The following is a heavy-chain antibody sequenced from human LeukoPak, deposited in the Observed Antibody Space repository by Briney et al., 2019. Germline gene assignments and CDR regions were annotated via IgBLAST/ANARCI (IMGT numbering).Heavy chain of an antibody. CDR1: GFTVSRNY. J-gene: IGHJ4*02. V-gene: IGHV3-7*04. CDR2: IEQDGSKK. D-gene: IGHD5-24*01. CDR3: TRVGYIDEGIDY. Sequence: PGGSLRLSCAASGFTVSRNYMTWVRQAPGKGLEWVANIEQDGSKKSYVDSVKGRFTISRDNAKNSLYLQMNSLRAEDTAIYYCTRVGYIDEGIDYWGQGTLVTVSS.